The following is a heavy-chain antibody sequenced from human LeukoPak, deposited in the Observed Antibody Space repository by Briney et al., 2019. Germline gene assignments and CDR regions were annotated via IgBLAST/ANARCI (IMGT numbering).Heavy chain of an antibody. V-gene: IGHV1-2*02. CDR1: GYTFTGYY. Sequence: ASVKVSFKASGYTFTGYYMHWLRQAPGQGLEWMGWINPNSGGTNYAQKFQGRVTMTRDTSISPAYMELSRLRSDDTAVYYCARENRPQGATVTTINWFDPWGQGTLVTVSS. J-gene: IGHJ5*02. D-gene: IGHD4-11*01. CDR3: ARENRPQGATVTTINWFDP. CDR2: INPNSGGT.